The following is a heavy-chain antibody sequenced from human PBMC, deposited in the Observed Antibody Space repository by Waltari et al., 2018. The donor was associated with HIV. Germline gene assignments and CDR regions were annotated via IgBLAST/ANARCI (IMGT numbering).Heavy chain of an antibody. CDR3: AREIIGRNEYESGNYYYFDY. D-gene: IGHD3-10*01. J-gene: IGHJ4*02. V-gene: IGHV3-11*04. Sequence: LEWISYISARGNSRHYADSVKGRFTISRDNVKNSVYLQMNSLRVDDTAVYFCAREIIGRNEYESGNYYYFDYWGQGTLVTVSS. CDR2: ISARGNSR.